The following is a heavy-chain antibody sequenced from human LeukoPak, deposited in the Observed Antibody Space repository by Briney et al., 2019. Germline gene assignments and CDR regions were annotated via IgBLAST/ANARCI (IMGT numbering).Heavy chain of an antibody. CDR3: ARAGNYYFEY. V-gene: IGHV3-74*01. CDR2: INSDGSTT. D-gene: IGHD3-10*01. CDR1: GFTFRTYW. J-gene: IGHJ4*02. Sequence: GGSLRLSCAAPGFTFRTYWMHWVRQTPGQGLVWVSRINSDGSTTNYADSVKGRFTVSRDNAQNTLYLQMSGLRAEDTAVYYCARAGNYYFEYWGQGALVTVSS.